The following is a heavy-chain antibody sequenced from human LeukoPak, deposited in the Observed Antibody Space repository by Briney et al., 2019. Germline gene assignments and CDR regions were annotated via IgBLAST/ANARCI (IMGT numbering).Heavy chain of an antibody. CDR1: GFTFSSQN. J-gene: IGHJ4*02. D-gene: IGHD6-19*01. V-gene: IGHV3-21*06. Sequence: GGSLRLSCAASGFTFSSQNMNWASQAPEKGLEWVAYISTSGDSTKYAVSVECRFTISRDNAENSLYLLMNSLRVEDTAVYYCVKNGWLDYWGQGILVTVSS. CDR3: VKNGWLDY. CDR2: ISTSGDST.